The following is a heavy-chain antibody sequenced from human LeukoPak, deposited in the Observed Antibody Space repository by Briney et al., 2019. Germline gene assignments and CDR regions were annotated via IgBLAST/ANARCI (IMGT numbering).Heavy chain of an antibody. V-gene: IGHV4-39*01. CDR1: GGSIGSSSYY. CDR3: ASLRERSYYARGFDY. Sequence: SETLALTCTVSGGSIGSSSYYWGWIRQPPGKGLAWIGSIYYSGSTYYNPSLKSRVTISVDTSKNQFSLKLSSVTAADTAVYYCASLRERSYYARGFDYWGQGTLVTVSS. J-gene: IGHJ4*02. CDR2: IYYSGST. D-gene: IGHD1-26*01.